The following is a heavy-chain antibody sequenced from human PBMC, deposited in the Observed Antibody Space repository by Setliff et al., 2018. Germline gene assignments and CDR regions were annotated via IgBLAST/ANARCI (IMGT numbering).Heavy chain of an antibody. J-gene: IGHJ6*03. CDR2: IRSKAYGGTT. D-gene: IGHD3-3*01. Sequence: GSLRLSCAASGFTFSSYSMNWVRQAPGKGLEWVGLIRSKAYGGTTEYAASVKGRFTISRDDSKSIAYLQMNSLKTEDTAVYYCTREASVDFWSGYPYYYYMDVWGQGTMVTVSS. CDR1: GFTFSSYS. CDR3: TREASVDFWSGYPYYYYMDV. V-gene: IGHV3-49*04.